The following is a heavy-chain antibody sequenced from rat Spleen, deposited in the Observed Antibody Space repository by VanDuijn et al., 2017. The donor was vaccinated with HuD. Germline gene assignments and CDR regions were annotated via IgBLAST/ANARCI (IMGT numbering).Heavy chain of an antibody. Sequence: EVQLVESGGGLVQPGRSLKLSCVASGFTFNNYWLSWVRQTPGKGLDWVASITKDGGSLFYRDSVKGRFTISRDNAKSTLYLQMDSLRSEDTATYYCTTTLGGMDAWGQGASVTVSS. CDR1: GFTFNNYW. CDR2: ITKDGGSL. D-gene: IGHD3-4*01. J-gene: IGHJ4*01. CDR3: TTTLGGMDA. V-gene: IGHV5-31*01.